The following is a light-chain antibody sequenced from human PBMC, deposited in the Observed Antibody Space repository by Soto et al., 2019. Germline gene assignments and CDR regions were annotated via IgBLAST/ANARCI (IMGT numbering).Light chain of an antibody. Sequence: KMARSPSNLSASLGDIVANSYTITSRASQSISSWLAWYQKKPGKATKLLIYKASSLESGVPSRFSGSGSGTEFTLTISSLQPDDFATYYCQQYISYSTFGQGTKVDI. CDR3: QQYISYST. CDR1: QSISSW. J-gene: IGKJ1*01. V-gene: IGKV1-5*03. CDR2: KAS.